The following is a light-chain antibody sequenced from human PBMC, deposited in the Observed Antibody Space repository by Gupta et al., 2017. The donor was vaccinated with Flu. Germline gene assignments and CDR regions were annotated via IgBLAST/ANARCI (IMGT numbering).Light chain of an antibody. V-gene: IGKV1-12*01. CDR1: QGIGNW. CDR3: QQVYTFPRT. CDR2: AAV. J-gene: IGKJ1*01. Sequence: ITCRASQGIGNWLAWYQQKPGKAPKLLIYAAVNLESGVPSRFSGTKSATEFALTIDSLQPDDFATYYCQQVYTFPRTFGQGTKVEVK.